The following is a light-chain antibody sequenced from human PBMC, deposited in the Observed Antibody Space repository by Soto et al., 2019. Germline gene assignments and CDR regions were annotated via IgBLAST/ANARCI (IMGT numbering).Light chain of an antibody. CDR3: QESYSSVWA. V-gene: IGKV1-39*01. Sequence: DIQMTQSPSSLSASLGDRVTITCRASQSISNYLNWYQQKPGKAPKLLIYAASILQSGVPSRFSGSGSGTDFTLTISSLQPEDFATYYCQESYSSVWAFGQGTKVEIK. CDR1: QSISNY. J-gene: IGKJ1*01. CDR2: AAS.